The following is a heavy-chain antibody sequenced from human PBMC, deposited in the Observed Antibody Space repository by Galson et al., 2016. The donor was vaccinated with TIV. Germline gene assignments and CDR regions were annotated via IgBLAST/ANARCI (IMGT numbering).Heavy chain of an antibody. J-gene: IGHJ4*02. CDR1: GYTLIEIA. CDR3: ATVAWFPGLSLDS. V-gene: IGHV1-24*01. D-gene: IGHD3-22*01. Sequence: SVKVSCKVSGYTLIEIAMHWVRQAPGKGLEWMGGFDPEASKTIYAQKLQGRVTMTEATFTDTAYMELNNLTSDDTAVYYCATVAWFPGLSLDSWGQGTLVTVSS. CDR2: FDPEASKT.